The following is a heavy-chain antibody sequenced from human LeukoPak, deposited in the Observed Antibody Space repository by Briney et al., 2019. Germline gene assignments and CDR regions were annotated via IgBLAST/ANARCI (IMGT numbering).Heavy chain of an antibody. CDR3: ARAYSSGWFDH. J-gene: IGHJ5*02. CDR2: IWYDGSNK. D-gene: IGHD6-19*01. V-gene: IGHV3-33*01. Sequence: PGRSLRLSCAASGFTFSSYGMHWVRQAPGKGLEWVAVIWYDGSNKYYADSVKGRFTISRDNSKNTPYLQMNSLRAEDTAVYYCARAYSSGWFDHWGQGTLVTVSS. CDR1: GFTFSSYG.